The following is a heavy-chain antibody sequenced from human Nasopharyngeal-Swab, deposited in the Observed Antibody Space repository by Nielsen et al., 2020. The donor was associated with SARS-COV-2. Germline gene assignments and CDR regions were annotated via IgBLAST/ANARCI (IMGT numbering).Heavy chain of an antibody. CDR3: TRETRIAVAGTLLYYYYYYMYV. J-gene: IGHJ6*03. D-gene: IGHD6-19*01. CDR1: GFTFGDYA. CDR2: IRSKAYGGTT. Sequence: GGSLRLSCTASGFTFGDYAMSWVRLAPGTGQEWDGFIRSKAYGGTTEYAASVKGRFTISRDDSKSIAYLQMNSLKTEDTAVYYCTRETRIAVAGTLLYYYYYYMYVWGKGTTVTVSS. V-gene: IGHV3-49*04.